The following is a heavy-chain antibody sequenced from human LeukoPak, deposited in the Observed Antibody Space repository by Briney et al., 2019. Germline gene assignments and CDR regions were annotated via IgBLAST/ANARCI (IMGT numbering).Heavy chain of an antibody. V-gene: IGHV3-7*01. D-gene: IGHD5-18*01. CDR2: IKEDGSEK. J-gene: IGHJ4*02. Sequence: GGSLRLSCAASGFTFSSYWMSWVRQAPGKGLEWVANIKEDGSEKFYVDSVKGRFTISRDNAKNSLYLQMNSLRAEDTAVYYCARDRWGYSYGGDWGQGTLVTVSS. CDR3: ARDRWGYSYGGD. CDR1: GFTFSSYW.